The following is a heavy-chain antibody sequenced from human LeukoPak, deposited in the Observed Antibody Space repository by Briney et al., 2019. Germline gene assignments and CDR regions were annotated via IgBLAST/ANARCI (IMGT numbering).Heavy chain of an antibody. CDR2: ISYDGSNK. J-gene: IGHJ4*02. CDR3: AKLSIAAAGKGH. V-gene: IGHV3-30*18. D-gene: IGHD6-13*01. Sequence: HPGGSLRLSCAASGFTFSSYGMHWVRQAPGKGLEWVAVISYDGSNKYYADSVKGRFTISRDNSKNTLYLQMNSLRAEDTAVYYCAKLSIAAAGKGHWGQGTLVTVSS. CDR1: GFTFSSYG.